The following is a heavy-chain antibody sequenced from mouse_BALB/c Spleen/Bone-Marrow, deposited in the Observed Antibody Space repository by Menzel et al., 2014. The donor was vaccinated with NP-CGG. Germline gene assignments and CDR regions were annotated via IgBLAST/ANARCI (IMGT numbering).Heavy chain of an antibody. CDR1: GFTFSSYA. V-gene: IGHV5-9-3*01. D-gene: IGHD1-1*01. Sequence: EVMLVESGGGLVKPGGSLKLSCAASGFTFSSYAMPWVRQNPGKRLEWVATISSGGSYTYYTESVKGRFTITGDKAKNTLSLQMNILRSKDAASYFCARHENTVVAADAMDYWGQGTSVTVSS. CDR3: ARHENTVVAADAMDY. J-gene: IGHJ4*01. CDR2: ISSGGSYT.